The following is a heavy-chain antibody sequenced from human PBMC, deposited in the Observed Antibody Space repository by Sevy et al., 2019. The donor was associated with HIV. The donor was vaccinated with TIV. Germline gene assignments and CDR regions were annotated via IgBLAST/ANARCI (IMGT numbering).Heavy chain of an antibody. V-gene: IGHV3-49*03. D-gene: IGHD3-16*01. CDR2: IRSKTYGGTP. CDR3: ARVRGTISPYYYFGMDV. CDR1: GFNFGDYA. Sequence: GESLKISCTASGFNFGDYAMSWCRQAPGKGLEWIGFIRSKTYGGTPEYAASVKGRFTISRDDSNSIASLQMNSLKTEDTAVYYCARVRGTISPYYYFGMDVWGQGTTVTVSS. J-gene: IGHJ6*02.